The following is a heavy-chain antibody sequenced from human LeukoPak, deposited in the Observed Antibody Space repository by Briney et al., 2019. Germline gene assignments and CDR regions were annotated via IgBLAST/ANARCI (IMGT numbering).Heavy chain of an antibody. D-gene: IGHD2-15*01. CDR2: INHSGST. CDR3: ARADCSGGSCYSGGWFDP. CDR1: GGSFTDYY. Sequence: SETLSLTCAVYGGSFTDYYWNWIRQPPGKGLEWIGEINHSGSTNYNPSLKSRVTISVDTSKNQFSLKLSSVTAADTAVYYCARADCSGGSCYSGGWFDPWGQGTLVTVSS. J-gene: IGHJ5*02. V-gene: IGHV4-34*01.